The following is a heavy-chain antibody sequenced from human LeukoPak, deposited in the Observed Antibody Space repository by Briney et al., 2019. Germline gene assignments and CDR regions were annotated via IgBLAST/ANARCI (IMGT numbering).Heavy chain of an antibody. CDR2: INHSGST. V-gene: IGHV4-34*01. D-gene: IGHD2-2*01. CDR1: GGSFSGYY. J-gene: IGHJ5*02. Sequence: SETLSLTCAVYGGSFSGYYWSRIRQPPGKGLEWIGEINHSGSTNYNPSLKSRVTISVDTSKNQFSLKLSAVTAADTAVYYCARAEYCSSTSCSLDWFDPWGQGTLVTVSS. CDR3: ARAEYCSSTSCSLDWFDP.